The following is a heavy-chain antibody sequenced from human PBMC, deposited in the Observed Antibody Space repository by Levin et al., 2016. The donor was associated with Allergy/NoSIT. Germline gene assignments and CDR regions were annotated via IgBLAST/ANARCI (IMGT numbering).Heavy chain of an antibody. D-gene: IGHD3-22*01. CDR2: IYTTGTT. Sequence: SETLSLTCTVSDGSISSGSYYWTWIRQPAGKGLEWLGHIYTTGTTNYNPSLKSRVTISVDTSKNQFSLKLSSVTAADTAVYYCARAQWLSAPGYVDYWGQGTLVTVSS. CDR1: DGSISSGSYY. V-gene: IGHV4-61*09. J-gene: IGHJ4*02. CDR3: ARAQWLSAPGYVDY.